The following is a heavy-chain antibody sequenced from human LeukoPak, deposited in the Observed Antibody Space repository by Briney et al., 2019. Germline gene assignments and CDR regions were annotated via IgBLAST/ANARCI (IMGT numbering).Heavy chain of an antibody. CDR2: INPKSGGT. J-gene: IGHJ4*02. V-gene: IGHV1-2*02. CDR3: ARDLGISGWYAPPLGYFDY. Sequence: ASVKVSCKASGYTFTGYYIHWVRQAPGQGLEWMGWINPKSGGTNYAQKFQGRVTMTRDTSISTTYMELSRLRSDDTAVYYCARDLGISGWYAPPLGYFDYWGQGTLVTVSS. D-gene: IGHD6-19*01. CDR1: GYTFTGYY.